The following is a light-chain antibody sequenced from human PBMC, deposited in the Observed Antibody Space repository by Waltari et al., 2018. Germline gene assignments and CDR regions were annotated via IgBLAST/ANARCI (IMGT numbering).Light chain of an antibody. J-gene: IGKJ2*01. V-gene: IGKV1-5*03. CDR3: HQYNSYPYT. CDR2: KAS. CDR1: QSMTNW. Sequence: DIQMTQSPSTLSASVGDRVTITCRASQSMTNWLAWYQQKPGKAPKVLMYKASSLQSGVPSRFSGSRSGTEFTLTISSLLPDDCATYYCHQYNSYPYTFGQGTKLEIK.